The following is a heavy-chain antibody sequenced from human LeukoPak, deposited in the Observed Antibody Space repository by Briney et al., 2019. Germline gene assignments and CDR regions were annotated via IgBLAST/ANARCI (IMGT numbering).Heavy chain of an antibody. D-gene: IGHD3-9*01. J-gene: IGHJ4*02. CDR1: GGTLSRFA. CDR3: ARGRPYYDILTGYQYYFDY. CDR2: IIAIFGTA. Sequence: SVKVSCKASGGTLSRFAISWVRQAPGQGLEWMGGIIAIFGTANYAQKFQGRVTITADKSTSTAYMELSSLRSEDTAVYYCARGRPYYDILTGYQYYFDYWGQGTLVTVSS. V-gene: IGHV1-69*06.